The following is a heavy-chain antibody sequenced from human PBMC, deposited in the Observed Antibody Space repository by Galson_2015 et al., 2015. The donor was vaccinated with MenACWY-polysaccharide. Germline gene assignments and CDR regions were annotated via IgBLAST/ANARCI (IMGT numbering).Heavy chain of an antibody. Sequence: SLRLSCAASGFTFSTYAMHWVRQAPGKGLDWVAVISYDGNDKKYADSVKGRFTTSRDNSKNTLYLQMNSLRSEDTAVYFCAREYEADYWGQGTLVTVSS. CDR3: AREYEADY. J-gene: IGHJ4*02. D-gene: IGHD2-8*01. V-gene: IGHV3-30-3*01. CDR1: GFTFSTYA. CDR2: ISYDGNDK.